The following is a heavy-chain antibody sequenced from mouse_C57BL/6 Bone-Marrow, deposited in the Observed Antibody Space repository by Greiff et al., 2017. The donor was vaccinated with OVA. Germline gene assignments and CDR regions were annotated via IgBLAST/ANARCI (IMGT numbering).Heavy chain of an antibody. CDR2: INPSTGGT. CDR3: ARILHYYGSSYWYFYV. D-gene: IGHD1-1*01. CDR1: GYSFTGYY. Sequence: VQLQQSGPELVKPGASVKISCKASGYSFTGYYMNWVKQSPEKSLEWIGEINPSTGGTTYNQKFKAKATLTVDKSSSTAYMQLKSLTSEDSAVYYCARILHYYGSSYWYFYVWGTGTTVTVSS. V-gene: IGHV1-42*01. J-gene: IGHJ1*03.